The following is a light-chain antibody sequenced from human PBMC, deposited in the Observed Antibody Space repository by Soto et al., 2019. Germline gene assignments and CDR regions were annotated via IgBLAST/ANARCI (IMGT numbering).Light chain of an antibody. CDR3: QQAYTFPRT. V-gene: IGKV3-15*01. CDR1: QSISSN. J-gene: IGKJ1*01. CDR2: GAS. Sequence: EIVMTQSPATLSVSPGERATLSCRASQSISSNLAWYQQKPGQAPRLLIYGASTRATGIPARFSGSGSGTEFTLTISSLQSEDFATFYCQQAYTFPRTFGQGTKVEI.